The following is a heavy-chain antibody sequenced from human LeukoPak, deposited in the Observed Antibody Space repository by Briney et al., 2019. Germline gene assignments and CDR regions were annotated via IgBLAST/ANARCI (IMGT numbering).Heavy chain of an antibody. Sequence: ASVKVSCKASGYTFTSYGISWVRQAPGQGLEWMGWISAYNGNTNYAQKLQGRVTMTTDTSTSTAYMELSSLRSEDTAVYYCARSNPRGGAADYWGQGTLVTVSS. D-gene: IGHD3-16*01. CDR3: ARSNPRGGAADY. CDR2: ISAYNGNT. V-gene: IGHV1-18*01. J-gene: IGHJ4*02. CDR1: GYTFTSYG.